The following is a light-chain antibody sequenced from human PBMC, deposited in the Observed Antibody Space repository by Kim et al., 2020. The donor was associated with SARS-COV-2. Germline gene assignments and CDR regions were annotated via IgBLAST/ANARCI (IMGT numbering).Light chain of an antibody. Sequence: ASVGDSVTSTCRASQGIRKDLGWYQQKPGKAPKLLIYAASSLQTGVPSRFSGSGSGTTFTLTISSLQPEDFATYYCLQDYDYPWTFGQGTKVDIK. V-gene: IGKV1-6*01. J-gene: IGKJ1*01. CDR2: AAS. CDR1: QGIRKD. CDR3: LQDYDYPWT.